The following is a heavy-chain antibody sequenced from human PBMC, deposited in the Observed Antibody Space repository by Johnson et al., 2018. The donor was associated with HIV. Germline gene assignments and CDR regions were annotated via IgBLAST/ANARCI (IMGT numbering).Heavy chain of an antibody. CDR1: GFTCSSYG. V-gene: IGHV3-30*03. D-gene: IGHD5-12*01. Sequence: QVQLVESGGGVVQPGRSLRLSCAASGFTCSSYGMHWVRQAPGKGLEWVAVISYDGSNQNYANSVKGRFTISRDNSKNTLHLQRNNVGAEDTAIYYCARSYSGYDAFDIWGQGTMVSVSS. CDR2: ISYDGSNQ. CDR3: ARSYSGYDAFDI. J-gene: IGHJ3*02.